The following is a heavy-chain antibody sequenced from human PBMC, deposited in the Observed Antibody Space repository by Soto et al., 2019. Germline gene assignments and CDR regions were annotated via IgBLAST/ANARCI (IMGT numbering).Heavy chain of an antibody. V-gene: IGHV4-59*01. J-gene: IGHJ3*02. Sequence: PSETLSLTCTVSGGSISSYYWSWIRQPPGKGLEWIGYIYYSGSTNYNPSLKSRVTISVDTSKNQFSLKLSSVTAADMAVYYCARSDIVVAQYAFDIWGQGTMVTVSS. CDR3: ARSDIVVAQYAFDI. D-gene: IGHD2-15*01. CDR2: IYYSGST. CDR1: GGSISSYY.